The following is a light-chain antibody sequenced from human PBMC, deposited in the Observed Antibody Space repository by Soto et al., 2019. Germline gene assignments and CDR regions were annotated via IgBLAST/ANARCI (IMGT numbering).Light chain of an antibody. V-gene: IGKV3-15*01. CDR1: QSVSSN. J-gene: IGKJ1*01. CDR3: QQYNNWPPT. CDR2: GAS. Sequence: EIVMTQSPATLSVSPGERATLSCRASQSVSSNLAWYQQKPGQAPRLLIYGASTRATGIPARFSGSGSGTEYTPTITSLQSEDFAVYYCQQYNNWPPTLGQGTKVEIK.